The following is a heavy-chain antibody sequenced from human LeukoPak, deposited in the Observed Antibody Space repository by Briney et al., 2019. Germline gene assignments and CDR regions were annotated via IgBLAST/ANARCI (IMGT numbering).Heavy chain of an antibody. CDR2: INYSGST. CDR3: ARLPVTMVRGVIMSYYYYYMDV. V-gene: IGHV4-39*07. Sequence: SETLSLTCTVSGGSVSSSSYYWSWIRQPPGKGLEWIGEINYSGSTNYNPSLKSRVTISVDTSKNQFSLKLSSVTAADTAVYYCARLPVTMVRGVIMSYYYYYMDVWGKGTTVTVSS. D-gene: IGHD3-10*01. CDR1: GGSVSSSSYY. J-gene: IGHJ6*03.